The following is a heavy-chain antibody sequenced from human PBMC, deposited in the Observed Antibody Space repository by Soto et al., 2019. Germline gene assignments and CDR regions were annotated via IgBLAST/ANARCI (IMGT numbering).Heavy chain of an antibody. CDR2: ISSSSSTI. Sequence: GGSLRLSCAAPGFTFSSYSMNWVRQAPGKGLEWVSYISSSSSTIYYADSVKGRFTISRDNAKNSLYLQMNSLRDEDTAVYYCAREMVGATASYYYYGMDVWGQGTTVTVSS. D-gene: IGHD1-26*01. V-gene: IGHV3-48*02. CDR3: AREMVGATASYYYYGMDV. CDR1: GFTFSSYS. J-gene: IGHJ6*02.